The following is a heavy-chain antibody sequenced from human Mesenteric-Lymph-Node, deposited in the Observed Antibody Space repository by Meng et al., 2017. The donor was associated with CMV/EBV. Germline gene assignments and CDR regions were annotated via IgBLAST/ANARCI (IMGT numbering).Heavy chain of an antibody. V-gene: IGHV4-34*09. CDR3: ARTSSLQGFDY. CDR2: IYYSGST. CDR1: GGSCSGYY. D-gene: IGHD3-16*02. J-gene: IGHJ4*02. Sequence: SLHCAVYGGSCSGYYWGWIRQPPGKGLEWIAYIYYSGSTYYNPSLKSRLTISVDTSKNQFSLKLSSVTAADTAVYYCARTSSLQGFDYWGQGTLVTVSS.